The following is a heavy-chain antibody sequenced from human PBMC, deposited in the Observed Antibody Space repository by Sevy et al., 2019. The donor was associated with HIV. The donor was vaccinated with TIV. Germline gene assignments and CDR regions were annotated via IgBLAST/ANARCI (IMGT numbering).Heavy chain of an antibody. V-gene: IGHV1-69*13. Sequence: ASVKVSCKASGGTFSSYGISWVRQAPGQGLEWMGGIIPILGTVNYAQKFQGRVTITADEPTKTAYMELRSLRSEDTAVYYCARGEGNGWYYFDYWGQETLVTVSS. CDR1: GGTFSSYG. CDR2: IIPILGTV. J-gene: IGHJ4*02. D-gene: IGHD6-19*01. CDR3: ARGEGNGWYYFDY.